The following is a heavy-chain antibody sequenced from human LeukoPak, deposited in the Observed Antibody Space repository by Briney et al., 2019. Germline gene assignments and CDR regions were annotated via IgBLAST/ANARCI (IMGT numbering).Heavy chain of an antibody. CDR1: GDSVSSNSAA. V-gene: IGHV6-1*01. J-gene: IGHJ6*03. Sequence: SQTLSLTCAISGDSVSSNSAAWNWIRQSPSRGLEWLGRTYYRSKWYNDYAVSVKSRITINPDTSKNQFSLQLNSVTPEDTAVYYCARDLSSIAAAGTRLYYYMDVWGKGTTVTVSS. CDR3: ARDLSSIAAAGTRLYYYMDV. D-gene: IGHD6-13*01. CDR2: TYYRSKWYN.